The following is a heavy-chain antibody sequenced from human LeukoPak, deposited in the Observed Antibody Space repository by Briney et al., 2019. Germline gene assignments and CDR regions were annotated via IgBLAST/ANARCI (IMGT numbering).Heavy chain of an antibody. D-gene: IGHD2-2*02. CDR2: IYTSGST. CDR3: ARMYCSSTSCYIPAFDY. Sequence: SETLSLTCTVSGGSISSYYWSWIRQPAGKGLEWIGRIYTSGSTNYNPSLKSRVTMSVDTSKNQFSLKLSSVTAADTAVYYCARMYCSSTSCYIPAFDYWGQGTLVTVSS. V-gene: IGHV4-4*07. J-gene: IGHJ4*02. CDR1: GGSISSYY.